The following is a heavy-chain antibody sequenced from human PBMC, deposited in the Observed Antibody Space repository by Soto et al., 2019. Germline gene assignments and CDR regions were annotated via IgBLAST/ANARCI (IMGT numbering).Heavy chain of an antibody. J-gene: IGHJ6*03. D-gene: IGHD3-10*01. CDR1: GFPFSHYW. V-gene: IGHV3-7*01. CDR2: IKQDGSEK. CDR3: ARGHYYALGTYFPVNYMDV. Sequence: EVQLVESGGGLVQPGGSLRLSCSASGFPFSHYWMTWVRQAPGKGLEWVANIKQDGSEKYYVDSMKGRFTISRDNAKNSLSLQLNSLRAEDTAVYYCARGHYYALGTYFPVNYMDVWGKGTTVNVS.